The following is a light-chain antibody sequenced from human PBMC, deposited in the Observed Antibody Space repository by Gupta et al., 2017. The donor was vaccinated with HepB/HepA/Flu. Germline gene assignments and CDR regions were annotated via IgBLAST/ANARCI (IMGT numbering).Light chain of an antibody. Sequence: QSVLTQPPSASGTPAQKVTISCSGSTSNIGSNYVYWYQQLPGTAPKLLIYRSDQRPSGVPDRFSGSKSGTSASLAISGLRSGDEADYYCASWDDSLSGWVFGGGTKVTVL. CDR3: ASWDDSLSGWV. J-gene: IGLJ3*02. CDR2: RSD. V-gene: IGLV1-47*01. CDR1: TSNIGSNY.